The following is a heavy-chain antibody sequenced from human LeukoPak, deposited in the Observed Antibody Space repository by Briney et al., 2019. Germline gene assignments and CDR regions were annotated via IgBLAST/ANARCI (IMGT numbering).Heavy chain of an antibody. V-gene: IGHV3-9*01. J-gene: IGHJ6*03. CDR3: AKDIGRVDTASTYMDV. CDR2: IITI. D-gene: IGHD5-18*01. CDR1: GFTFDDYA. Sequence: GGSLRLSCAASGFTFDDYAMPWVRQAPGKGLEWVSGIITIGYADSVKGRFTISRDNAKNSLYLQMNSLRVEDTALYYCAKDIGRVDTASTYMDVWGKGTTVTISS.